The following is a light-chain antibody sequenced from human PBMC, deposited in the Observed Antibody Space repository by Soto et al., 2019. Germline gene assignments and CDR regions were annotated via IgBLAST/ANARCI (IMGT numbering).Light chain of an antibody. J-gene: IGLJ2*01. CDR2: DAN. V-gene: IGLV2-14*01. CDR1: IRDSGGYNF. Sequence: QGAMPQPASVSCSPGQALTISCTGTIRDSGGYNFISWYQHHPGKAPKLVIYDANNRPSGISYRFSGSKSGNTASLTISGLQAEEEAHSYCASYTRTTTMVFGGGTKVTVL. CDR3: ASYTRTTTMV.